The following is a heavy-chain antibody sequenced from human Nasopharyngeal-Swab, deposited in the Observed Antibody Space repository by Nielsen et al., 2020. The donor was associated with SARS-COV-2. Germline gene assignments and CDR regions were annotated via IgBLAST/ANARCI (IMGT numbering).Heavy chain of an antibody. CDR1: GFTFNNYN. J-gene: IGHJ6*02. CDR3: ARDGLDYDFWSAYFMDV. D-gene: IGHD3-3*01. Sequence: GESLKISCAASGFTFNNYNFNWVRQAPGKGPEWVSSISSSSSYIYYADSVKGRFTISRDNAKNSLYLQMNSPRAEDTAVYYCARDGLDYDFWSAYFMDVWGQGTTVTVS. V-gene: IGHV3-21*01. CDR2: ISSSSSYI.